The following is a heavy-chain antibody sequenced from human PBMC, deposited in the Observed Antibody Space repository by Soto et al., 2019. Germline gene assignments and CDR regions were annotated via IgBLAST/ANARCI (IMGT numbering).Heavy chain of an antibody. CDR2: MNPDRGNT. CDR3: ARGLRYSGYDYHGTRRHYYYYMDV. J-gene: IGHJ6*03. V-gene: IGHV1-8*01. CDR1: GYTFTSYD. D-gene: IGHD5-12*01. Sequence: GASVKVSCKASGYTFTSYDINWVRQATGQGLEWLGWMNPDRGNTGYGEKFQGRVTMTRNTSISTAYMELSSLRSEDTAVYYGARGLRYSGYDYHGTRRHYYYYMDVWGKGTTVTVSS.